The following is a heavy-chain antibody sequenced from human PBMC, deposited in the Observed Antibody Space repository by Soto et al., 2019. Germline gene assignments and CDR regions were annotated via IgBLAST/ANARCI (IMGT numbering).Heavy chain of an antibody. CDR2: IYYSGVT. CDR1: GDSISTYN. CDR3: ARVAADIASCLDT. D-gene: IGHD5-12*01. V-gene: IGHV4-59*01. J-gene: IGHJ5*02. Sequence: QGQLQESGPGLVKPSETLSLTCTVSGDSISTYNWGWIRQPPGKGLEWIGCIYYSGVTNYNPSLKSRVTISVDTSKNQLSLKLNSVTAADTPVYYCARVAADIASCLDTWGQGTLFTVSS.